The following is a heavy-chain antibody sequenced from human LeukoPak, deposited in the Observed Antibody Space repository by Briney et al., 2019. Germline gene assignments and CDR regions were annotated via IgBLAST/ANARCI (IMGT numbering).Heavy chain of an antibody. V-gene: IGHV4-39*01. J-gene: IGHJ4*02. CDR2: IYYGRTT. D-gene: IGHD5-12*01. CDR1: AGSITSGSHH. CDR3: VRHDGRGGATMGALDS. Sequence: SETPSLTCTVSAGSITSGSHHWGWVRQSPGKGLEWIGSIYYGRTTYYNPSLNSRVTISVVTSKNQFSLQLNSVTAADTAVYYCVRHDGRGGATMGALDSWGQGSLVTVSS.